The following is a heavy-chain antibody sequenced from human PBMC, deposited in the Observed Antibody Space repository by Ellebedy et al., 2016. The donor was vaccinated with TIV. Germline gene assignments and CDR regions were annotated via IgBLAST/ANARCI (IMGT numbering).Heavy chain of an antibody. CDR1: GFSFRSYW. D-gene: IGHD4-17*01. J-gene: IGHJ5*02. Sequence: PGGSLRLSCVASGFSFRSYWMSWVRQAPGKGLEWLANIYQDGSEQFYVASVKGRFTISRDNAKNSVYLHMNSLRAEDTAVYYCARRGSYGDYSVQVNSWFDLWGQGTLVTVSS. V-gene: IGHV3-7*01. CDR2: IYQDGSEQ. CDR3: ARRGSYGDYSVQVNSWFDL.